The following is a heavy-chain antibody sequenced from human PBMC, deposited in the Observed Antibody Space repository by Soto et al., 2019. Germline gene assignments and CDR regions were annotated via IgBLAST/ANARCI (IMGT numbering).Heavy chain of an antibody. CDR1: GYRFSSYW. J-gene: IGHJ6*02. CDR3: ARGARLPDYYYYYGMDV. CDR2: IYPGDSDT. D-gene: IGHD5-12*01. V-gene: IGHV5-51*01. Sequence: PGESLKISCKGSGYRFSSYWVGWVRQKAGKGLEWMGIIYPGDSDTRYSPSFQGQVTISADKSISTAYLQWSSLKASDTAMYYCARGARLPDYYYYYGMDVWGQGTTVTVSS.